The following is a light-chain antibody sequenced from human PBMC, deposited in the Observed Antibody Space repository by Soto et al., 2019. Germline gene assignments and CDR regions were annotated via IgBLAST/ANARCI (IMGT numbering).Light chain of an antibody. CDR1: QSISSW. CDR3: QQYNNYSMGWA. Sequence: DIQMTQSPSTLSASVGDRVTITCRASQSISSWLAWYQQKPGKAPKLLIYKASSLESGVPSRFSGSGSGTEFTLTISSLQHDDFATYYCQQYNNYSMGWAFGQGTKVEIK. J-gene: IGKJ1*01. CDR2: KAS. V-gene: IGKV1-5*03.